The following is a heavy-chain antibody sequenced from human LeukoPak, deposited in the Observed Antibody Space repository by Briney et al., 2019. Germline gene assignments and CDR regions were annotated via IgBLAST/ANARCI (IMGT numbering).Heavy chain of an antibody. CDR1: GFNFTNYN. Sequence: PGGSLRLSCAASGFNFTNYNMNWVRQAPGKGLEWVSSIHSSSGSIYYADSLKGRFTISRDNAKNSLYLQMNSLRAEDTAVYYCARDRAYSSSWLDYWGQGTLVTVSS. D-gene: IGHD6-13*01. CDR3: ARDRAYSSSWLDY. CDR2: IHSSSGSI. J-gene: IGHJ4*02. V-gene: IGHV3-21*01.